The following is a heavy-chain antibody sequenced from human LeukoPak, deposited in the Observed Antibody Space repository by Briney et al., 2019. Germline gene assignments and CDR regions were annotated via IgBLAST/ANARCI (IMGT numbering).Heavy chain of an antibody. Sequence: SETLPLTCNVSGGSISSSTYYWGWIRQPPGKGLEWMGSIYNSGSTYYNPSLKSRVTIAVDTSKNQFSLKLSSVTAADTAVYYCAGQHYYDSSGRDYWGQGTLVTVSS. J-gene: IGHJ4*02. CDR1: GGSISSSTYY. CDR2: IYNSGST. D-gene: IGHD3-22*01. CDR3: AGQHYYDSSGRDY. V-gene: IGHV4-39*01.